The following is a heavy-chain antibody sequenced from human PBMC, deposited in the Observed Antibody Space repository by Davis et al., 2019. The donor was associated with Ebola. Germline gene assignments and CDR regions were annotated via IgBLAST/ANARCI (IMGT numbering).Heavy chain of an antibody. Sequence: GESLKISCAASGFTFSSYWMHWVRQAPGKGLVWVSRINSDGSSTSYADSVKGRFTISRDNAKNTLYLQMNSLRAEDTAVYYCARGTPTQHIVVVTAILAFDIWGQETMVTVSS. V-gene: IGHV3-74*01. CDR2: INSDGSST. CDR3: ARGTPTQHIVVVTAILAFDI. J-gene: IGHJ3*02. CDR1: GFTFSSYW. D-gene: IGHD2-21*02.